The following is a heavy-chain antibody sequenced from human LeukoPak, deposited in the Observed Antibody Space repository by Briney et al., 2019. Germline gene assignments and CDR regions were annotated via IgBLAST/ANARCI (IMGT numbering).Heavy chain of an antibody. CDR1: GGSISSGGYS. CDR2: IYHSGST. J-gene: IGHJ4*02. Sequence: SETLSLTCAVSGGSISSGGYSWSWIRQPPGKGLEWIGYIYHSGSTYYNPSLKSRVTISVDTSKNQFSLKLSSVTAADTAVYYCASSFNRIAVAFLYWGQGTLVTVSS. D-gene: IGHD6-19*01. V-gene: IGHV4-30-2*01. CDR3: ASSFNRIAVAFLY.